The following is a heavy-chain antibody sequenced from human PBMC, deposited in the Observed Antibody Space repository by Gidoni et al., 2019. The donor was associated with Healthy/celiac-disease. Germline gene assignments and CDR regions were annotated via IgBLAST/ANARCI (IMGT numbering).Heavy chain of an antibody. V-gene: IGHV1-69*01. Sequence: QVQLVQPGAEVKKPGSSVKVSCKASGGTFRSYAISWVRQAPGQGLEWLGGIIPICGTANYAQKFQGRVTITADESTSTAYMELSSLRSEDTAVYYCATQTTTVVTRDSFDIWGQGTMVTVSS. CDR2: IIPICGTA. J-gene: IGHJ3*02. D-gene: IGHD4-17*01. CDR1: GGTFRSYA. CDR3: ATQTTTVVTRDSFDI.